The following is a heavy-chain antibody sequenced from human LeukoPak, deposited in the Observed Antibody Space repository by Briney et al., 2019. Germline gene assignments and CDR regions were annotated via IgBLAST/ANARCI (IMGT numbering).Heavy chain of an antibody. CDR2: ISGSGSST. CDR1: GFTFSNCA. CDR3: AKSCNSGKCYYNY. D-gene: IGHD2/OR15-2a*01. Sequence: GGSLRLSCAASGFTFSNCAMSWVRQAPEKGLEWVSGISGSGSSTYYAGSVKGRFTISRDNSENTLSLQMNSLRADDTAIYYCAKSCNSGKCYYNYWGQGTLVTVSS. J-gene: IGHJ4*02. V-gene: IGHV3-23*01.